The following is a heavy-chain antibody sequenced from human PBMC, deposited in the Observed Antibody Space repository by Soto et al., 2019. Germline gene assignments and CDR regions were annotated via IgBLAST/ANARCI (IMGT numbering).Heavy chain of an antibody. CDR3: TSDPVPFGAFDV. CDR2: IRSKAYGGTT. D-gene: IGHD3-16*01. V-gene: IGHV3-49*03. J-gene: IGHJ3*01. CDR1: GFSAGDYG. Sequence: EVQLVESGGGLVQPGRSLRLSCAASGFSAGDYGMTWFRQGPGKGLEWVGFIRSKAYGGTTEYVSSVIGGFTISRDDSTNIAYLHLNSLQTDATGVYYCTSDPVPFGAFDVWGQGTMVTVSS.